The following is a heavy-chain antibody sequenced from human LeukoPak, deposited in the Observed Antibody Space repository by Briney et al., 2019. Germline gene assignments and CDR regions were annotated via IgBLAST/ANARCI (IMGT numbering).Heavy chain of an antibody. D-gene: IGHD2-21*01. CDR2: LYYGGDT. CDR3: ATEDAYSVHL. V-gene: IGHV3-66*02. CDR1: GLSVSNTY. Sequence: GVSLRLSCAASGLSVSNTYMSWVRQAPGKGLEWISVLYYGGDTFYADSVEGRITISSDKSKNTLYLQMNSLRPDDTAVYYCATEDAYSVHLWGQGTMVTVSS. J-gene: IGHJ3*01.